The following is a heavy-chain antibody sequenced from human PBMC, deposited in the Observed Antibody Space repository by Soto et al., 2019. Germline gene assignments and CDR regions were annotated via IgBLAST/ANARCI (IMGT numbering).Heavy chain of an antibody. CDR1: GVSFRSSDYY. CDR2: MHYSGST. D-gene: IGHD6-13*01. J-gene: IGHJ5*01. CDR3: ARPGYSSNWYWFDS. Sequence: SETLSLTCAVSGVSFRSSDYYWGWIRQPPNKGLEWIGSMHYSGSTFYNPSLKSRVTISVDTSKNQFSLKLTSVTAADTAVYYCARPGYSSNWYWFDSWGQGTLVTVSS. V-gene: IGHV4-39*01.